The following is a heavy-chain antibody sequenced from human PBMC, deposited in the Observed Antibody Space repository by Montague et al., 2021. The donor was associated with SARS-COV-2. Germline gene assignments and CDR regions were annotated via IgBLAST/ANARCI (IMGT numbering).Heavy chain of an antibody. CDR3: ARGRQHINMVVVVVTGGEYYFDF. V-gene: IGHV4-34*01. D-gene: IGHD3-22*01. Sequence: SETLSLTCAVYDGSFSDYSWTWIRQPPGKGLEWIGEINHRGSTNYNPSLKNRVTISVDTSKNQFSLKMTSVTAADTAVYYCARGRQHINMVVVVVTGGEYYFDFWGQGTLVAVSS. CDR1: DGSFSDYS. CDR2: INHRGST. J-gene: IGHJ4*02.